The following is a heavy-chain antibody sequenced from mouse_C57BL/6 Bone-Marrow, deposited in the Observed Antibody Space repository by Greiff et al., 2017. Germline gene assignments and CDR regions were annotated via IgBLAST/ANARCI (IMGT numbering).Heavy chain of an antibody. D-gene: IGHD2-4*01. CDR3: ARMITRGLSNCYFDV. V-gene: IGHV1-50*01. J-gene: IGHJ1*03. Sequence: QVQLQQPGAELVKPGASVKLSCKASGYTFTSYWMQWVKQRPGQGLEWIGEIDPSDSYTNYNQKFKGKAPLTVDTSSSTASMQLCSLTSEDSAGYYCARMITRGLSNCYFDVWGTGTTVTVSS. CDR2: IDPSDSYT. CDR1: GYTFTSYW.